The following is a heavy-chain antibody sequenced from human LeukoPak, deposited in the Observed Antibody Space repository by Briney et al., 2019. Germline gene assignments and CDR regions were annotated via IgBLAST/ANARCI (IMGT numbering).Heavy chain of an antibody. Sequence: GGSLRLSCAASGFTFSSYAMSWVRQAPGKGLEWVSAISGSGGSTYYADSVKGRFTISRDNSKNTLYLQMNSLRSDDTAVYYCARSITGTHEAFDIWGQGTMVTVSS. V-gene: IGHV3-23*01. CDR1: GFTFSSYA. J-gene: IGHJ3*02. CDR2: ISGSGGST. D-gene: IGHD1-20*01. CDR3: ARSITGTHEAFDI.